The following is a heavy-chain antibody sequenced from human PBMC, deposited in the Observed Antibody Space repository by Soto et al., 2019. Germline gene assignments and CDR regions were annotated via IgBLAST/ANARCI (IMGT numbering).Heavy chain of an antibody. CDR1: GFTFSSYW. CDR2: IKQDGSEK. D-gene: IGHD2-2*01. V-gene: IGHV3-7*01. CDR3: ARGGWSSTSCYYYYYMDV. Sequence: EVQLVESGGGLVQPGGSLRLSCAASGFTFSSYWMSWVRQAPGKGLEWVANIKQDGSEKYYVDSVKGRFTISRDNAKDSLYLQLNSLSAEDTAVYYCARGGWSSTSCYYYYYMDVWGKGTTVTVSS. J-gene: IGHJ6*03.